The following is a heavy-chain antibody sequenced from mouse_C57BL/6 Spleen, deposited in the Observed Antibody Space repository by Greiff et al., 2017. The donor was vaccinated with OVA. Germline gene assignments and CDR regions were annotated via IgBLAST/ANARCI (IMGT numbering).Heavy chain of an antibody. CDR3: ARHEGSYDGYYENYAMDY. V-gene: IGHV1-62-2*01. Sequence: QVHVKQSGAELVKPGASVKLSCKASGYTFTEYTIHWVKQRSGQGLEWIGWFYPGSGSIKYNEKFKDKATLTADKSSSTVYMELSRLTSEDSAVYFCARHEGSYDGYYENYAMDYWGQGTSVTVSS. CDR1: GYTFTEYT. D-gene: IGHD2-3*01. CDR2: FYPGSGSI. J-gene: IGHJ4*01.